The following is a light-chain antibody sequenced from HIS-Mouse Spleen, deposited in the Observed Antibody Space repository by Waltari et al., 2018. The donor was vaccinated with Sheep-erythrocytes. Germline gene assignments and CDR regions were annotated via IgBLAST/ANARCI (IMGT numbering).Light chain of an antibody. CDR2: EVS. CDR3: SSYAGSNNWV. V-gene: IGLV2-8*01. J-gene: IGLJ3*02. CDR1: SSDVGGYNY. Sequence: QSALTQPPSASGSPGQSVTISCTGTSSDVGGYNYVSWYQQHPGKAPKLMIYEVSKRPSGVPVRFSGSKSANTASLTVSGLQAEDEADYYCSSYAGSNNWVFGGGTKLTVL.